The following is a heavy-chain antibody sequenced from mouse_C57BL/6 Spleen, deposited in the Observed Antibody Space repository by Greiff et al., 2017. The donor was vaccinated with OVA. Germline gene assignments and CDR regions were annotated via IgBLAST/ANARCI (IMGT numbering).Heavy chain of an antibody. CDR3: ARRRYYGSNDYFGY. J-gene: IGHJ2*01. CDR2: IYPGSGNT. Sequence: LVESGPELVKPGASVKISCTASGYSFTSYYIHWVKQRPGQGLEWIGWIYPGSGNTKYNEKFKGKATLTADTSSSTAYMQLSSLTSEDSAVYYCARRRYYGSNDYFGYWGQGTTLTVSS. V-gene: IGHV1-66*01. CDR1: GYSFTSYY. D-gene: IGHD1-1*01.